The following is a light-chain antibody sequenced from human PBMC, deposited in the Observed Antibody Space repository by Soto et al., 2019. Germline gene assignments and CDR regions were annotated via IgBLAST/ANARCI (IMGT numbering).Light chain of an antibody. CDR2: EVS. Sequence: QAALTQPPSAYGSPGQSVTISCTGTSSDVGGYNYVSWYQQHPGKAPKLMIYEVSKRPSGVPDRFSGSKSGNTASLTVSGLQAEDEADYYCSPYAGSNNFVVFGGGTKLTVL. V-gene: IGLV2-8*01. CDR1: SSDVGGYNY. J-gene: IGLJ2*01. CDR3: SPYAGSNNFVV.